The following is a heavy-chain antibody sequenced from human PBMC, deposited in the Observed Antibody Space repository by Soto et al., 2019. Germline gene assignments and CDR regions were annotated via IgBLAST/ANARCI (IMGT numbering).Heavy chain of an antibody. V-gene: IGHV4-34*01. CDR2: INHSGST. CDR3: AREESGSYLY. CDR1: GGSFSGYY. J-gene: IGHJ4*02. Sequence: QVQLQQWGAGLLKPSETLSLTCAVYGGSFSGYYWSWIRQPPGKGLEWIGEINHSGSTNYNPSLKSRGTISVDTSKNQFSLKLSSVTAADTAVYYCAREESGSYLYWGQGTLVTVSS. D-gene: IGHD1-26*01.